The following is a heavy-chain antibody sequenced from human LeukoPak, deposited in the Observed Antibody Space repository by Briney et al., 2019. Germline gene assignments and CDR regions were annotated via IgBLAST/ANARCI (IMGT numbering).Heavy chain of an antibody. CDR2: MSPNSGNT. D-gene: IGHD6-6*01. CDR1: GYTFTSYD. Sequence: ASVKVSCKASGYTFTSYDINWVRQATGQGLEWMGWMSPNSGNTGYAQKFQGRVTITADESTSTAYMELSSLRSEDTAVYYCARAPPHEYSSSSTWFDPWGQGTLVTVSS. V-gene: IGHV1-8*01. CDR3: ARAPPHEYSSSSTWFDP. J-gene: IGHJ5*02.